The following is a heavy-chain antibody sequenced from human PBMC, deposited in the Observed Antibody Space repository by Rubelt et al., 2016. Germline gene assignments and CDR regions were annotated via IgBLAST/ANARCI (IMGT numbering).Heavy chain of an antibody. CDR2: IYFSGST. J-gene: IGHJ4*02. V-gene: IGHV4-59*12. CDR1: GGSISSYY. D-gene: IGHD6-13*01. CDR3: AREGGSWYIDQ. Sequence: QVQLQESGPGLVKPSETLSLTCTVSGGSISSYYWSWIRQPPGKGLECIGYIYFSGSTNYNPSLESRVTISVDTSKNQFSLMLSSVTAADTALSYWAREGGSWYIDQWGQGTLVIVSS.